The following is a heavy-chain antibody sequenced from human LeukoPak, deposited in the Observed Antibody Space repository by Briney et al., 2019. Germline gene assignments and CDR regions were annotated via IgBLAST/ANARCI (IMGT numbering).Heavy chain of an antibody. CDR2: IKQDGSEE. D-gene: IGHD6-19*01. CDR3: ARGRQWLTKGYFDY. Sequence: GGSLRLSCAVSGFTFKNYRMNWVRQAPGKGLEWVANIKQDGSEEYYVDSVKGRFTISRDNAKTSLYLQMNSLRAEDTAVHYCARGRQWLTKGYFDYWGQGTLVTVSS. V-gene: IGHV3-7*03. J-gene: IGHJ4*02. CDR1: GFTFKNYR.